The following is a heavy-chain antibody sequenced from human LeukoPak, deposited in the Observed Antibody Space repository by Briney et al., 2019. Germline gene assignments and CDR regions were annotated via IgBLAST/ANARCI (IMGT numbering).Heavy chain of an antibody. Sequence: GGSLRLSCAASGFTFSSYVMNWVRQAPGKGLEWVSYISSSGSTIYYADSVKGRFTISRDNAKNSLYLQMNSLRAEDTAVYYCARMDGYRGYYYMDVWGKGTTVTISS. D-gene: IGHD5-24*01. V-gene: IGHV3-48*03. J-gene: IGHJ6*03. CDR1: GFTFSSYV. CDR3: ARMDGYRGYYYMDV. CDR2: ISSSGSTI.